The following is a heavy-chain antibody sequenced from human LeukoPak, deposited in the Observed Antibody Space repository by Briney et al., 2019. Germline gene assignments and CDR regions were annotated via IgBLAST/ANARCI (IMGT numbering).Heavy chain of an antibody. V-gene: IGHV4-39*07. CDR1: GGSISSSDYY. Sequence: SETLSLTCTVSGGSISSSDYYWGWIRQPPGKGLEWIGSIYHSGSTYYNPSLKSRVTISVDTSKNQFSLKLSSVTAADTAVYYCARALGDILWFGELLHFDYWGQGTLVTVSS. CDR3: ARALGDILWFGELLHFDY. CDR2: IYHSGST. D-gene: IGHD3-10*01. J-gene: IGHJ4*02.